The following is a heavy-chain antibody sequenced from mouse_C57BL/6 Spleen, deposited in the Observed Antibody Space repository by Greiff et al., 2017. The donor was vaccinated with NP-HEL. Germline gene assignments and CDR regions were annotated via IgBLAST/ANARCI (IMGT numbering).Heavy chain of an antibody. CDR3: ARYAFHDYDEAMDY. CDR1: GYAFSSSW. J-gene: IGHJ4*01. CDR2: IYPGDGDT. V-gene: IGHV1-82*01. D-gene: IGHD2-4*01. Sequence: QVTLKESGPELVKPGASVKISCKASGYAFSSSWMNWVKQRPGKGLEWIGRIYPGDGDTNYNGKFKGKATLTADKSSSTAYMQLSSLTSEDSAVYFCARYAFHDYDEAMDYWGQGTSVTVSS.